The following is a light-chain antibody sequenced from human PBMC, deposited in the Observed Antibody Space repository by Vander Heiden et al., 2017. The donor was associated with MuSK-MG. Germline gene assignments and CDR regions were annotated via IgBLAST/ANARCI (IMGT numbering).Light chain of an antibody. V-gene: IGLV3-1*01. CDR2: QDS. CDR1: KLGDKY. CDR3: QAWDSSTVV. Sequence: SYELTQPPSVSVSPGQTASITCSGDKLGDKYACWYQQKPGQSPGRVIYQDSKRPSGIPERFSGSNSGKKATLTISGTQAMDEADDYCQAWDSSTVVFGGGTKLTVL. J-gene: IGLJ2*01.